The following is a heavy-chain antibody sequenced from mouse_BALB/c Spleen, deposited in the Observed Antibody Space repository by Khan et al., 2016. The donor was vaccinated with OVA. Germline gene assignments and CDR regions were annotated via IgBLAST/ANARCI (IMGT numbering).Heavy chain of an antibody. Sequence: QVQLQQPGAELVKAGASVKMSCKASGYTFTSYWMHWVKQRLGQGLEWFAETNPTNGRTYYNEKFKRKSTLTVDKSSRTAYMLLSGPTFEDSAVYYCARIKKIVATYFDYWGQGTTLTVSS. CDR1: GYTFTSYW. J-gene: IGHJ2*01. V-gene: IGHV1S81*02. CDR3: ARIKKIVATYFDY. CDR2: TNPTNGRT. D-gene: IGHD1-1*01.